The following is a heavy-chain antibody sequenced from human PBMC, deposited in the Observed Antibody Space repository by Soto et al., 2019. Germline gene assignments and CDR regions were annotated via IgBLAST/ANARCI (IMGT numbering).Heavy chain of an antibody. Sequence: GASVKVSCKTSGYRFSDYGINWVRQAPGQGLEWLGWISPYNGNTNYAQKLQGRVTMTTDTSTSTAYMELRSLRSDDTALYYCARETWSSGYFLDAFDIWGQGTMVTVSS. V-gene: IGHV1-18*01. J-gene: IGHJ3*02. CDR3: ARETWSSGYFLDAFDI. D-gene: IGHD3-22*01. CDR2: ISPYNGNT. CDR1: GYRFSDYG.